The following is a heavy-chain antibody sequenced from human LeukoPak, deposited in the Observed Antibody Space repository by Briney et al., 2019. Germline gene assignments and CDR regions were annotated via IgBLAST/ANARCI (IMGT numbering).Heavy chain of an antibody. CDR2: IYYSGST. J-gene: IGHJ4*02. V-gene: IGHV4-59*01. D-gene: IGHD1-26*01. Sequence: PSETLSLTCTVSGGSISGYYWSWIRQPPGKGLEWNGYIYYSGSTNYNPSLKSRVTISVDTSKNQFSLKLSSVTAADTAVYYCARGREWEPKVFDYWGQGTLVTVSS. CDR3: ARGREWEPKVFDY. CDR1: GGSISGYY.